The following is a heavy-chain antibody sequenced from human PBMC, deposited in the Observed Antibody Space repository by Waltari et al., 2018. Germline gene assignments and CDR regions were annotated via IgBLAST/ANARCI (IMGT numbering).Heavy chain of an antibody. J-gene: IGHJ4*02. Sequence: EVKLVASGGGLVKPGGSLRLPCTASGVPFMAAWMSWVRQAPGKGLEWVGRVKSERAGGTTDYAAPVKGRFTISRDRSKNTLYLEMNSLTVEDTAVYYCTADLPGGLSDYFDYWGQGTLVTVSS. CDR2: VKSERAGGTT. D-gene: IGHD3-16*01. CDR1: GVPFMAAW. V-gene: IGHV3-15*01. CDR3: TADLPGGLSDYFDY.